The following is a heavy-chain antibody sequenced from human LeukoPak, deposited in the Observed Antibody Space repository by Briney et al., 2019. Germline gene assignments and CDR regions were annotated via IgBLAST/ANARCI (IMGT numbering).Heavy chain of an antibody. V-gene: IGHV4-59*01. Sequence: PSETLSLTCTVSGGSISSYYWSWVRQPPGKGLEWIGYIYYSGSTNYNPSLKSRVTISVDTSKNQFSLKLSSVTAADSAVYYCARGGSHHYDSSGYTAFDIWGQGTMVTVPS. CDR2: IYYSGST. D-gene: IGHD3-22*01. CDR1: GGSISSYY. CDR3: ARGGSHHYDSSGYTAFDI. J-gene: IGHJ3*02.